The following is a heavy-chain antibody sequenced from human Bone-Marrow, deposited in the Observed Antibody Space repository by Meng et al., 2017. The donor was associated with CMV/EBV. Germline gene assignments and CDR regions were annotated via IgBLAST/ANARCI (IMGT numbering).Heavy chain of an antibody. V-gene: IGHV4-59*01. Sequence: GSLRLSCTVPGGSTSSYYWNWIRQSPGKGLEWIGYIYYNGNTNYNPSLKSRVTISVDTSKNQFSLKLSSMTAADTAVYYCARGSGFDPWGQGTLVTVSS. CDR1: GGSTSSYY. J-gene: IGHJ5*02. CDR2: IYYNGNT. D-gene: IGHD3-3*01. CDR3: ARGSGFDP.